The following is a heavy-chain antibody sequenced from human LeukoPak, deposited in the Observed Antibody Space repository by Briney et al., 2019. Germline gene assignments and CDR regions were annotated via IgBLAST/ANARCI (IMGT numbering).Heavy chain of an antibody. CDR1: GFTFSSYE. J-gene: IGHJ4*02. V-gene: IGHV3-48*03. Sequence: GGSLRLSCAASGFTFSSYEMNWVRQAPGKGLEWVSYISSSGSTIYYADSVKGRFTISRDNAKNSLYLQMNSLRAEDTAVYYCASRGTRFPPDYWGQGTLVTVSS. CDR3: ASRGTRFPPDY. CDR2: ISSSGSTI.